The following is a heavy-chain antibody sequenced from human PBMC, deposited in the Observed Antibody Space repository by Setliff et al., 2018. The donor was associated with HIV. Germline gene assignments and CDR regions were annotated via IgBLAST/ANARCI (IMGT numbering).Heavy chain of an antibody. CDR3: VRGRDFIVRHLHFTAGGAYDV. CDR1: GESLSGYF. CDR2: IAHSGGT. D-gene: IGHD2-21*01. J-gene: IGHJ3*01. V-gene: IGHV4-34*01. Sequence: LSLTCAFYGESLSGYFWTWIRQSPGTGLEWLGEIAHSGGTNYKSSLKSRLTISVDPSRNQFSLRLTSVTVADTAVYYCVRGRDFIVRHLHFTAGGAYDVWGPGTLVTVSS.